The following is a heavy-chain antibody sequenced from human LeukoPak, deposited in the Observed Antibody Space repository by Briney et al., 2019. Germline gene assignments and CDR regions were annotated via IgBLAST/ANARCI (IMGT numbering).Heavy chain of an antibody. J-gene: IGHJ4*02. D-gene: IGHD3-22*01. CDR3: ARDVSSVHFDSGGYDY. Sequence: AGSLSLSCTASGFTFGGYCLRWLRQVPPEGLVEGFGINWNGDSTHYAASLKGRFTISIDTSKNYLSLQMSSLRAADTAFYHCARDVSSVHFDSGGYDYWGQGPLVTVSS. V-gene: IGHV3-20*01. CDR2: INWNGDST. CDR1: GFTFGGYC.